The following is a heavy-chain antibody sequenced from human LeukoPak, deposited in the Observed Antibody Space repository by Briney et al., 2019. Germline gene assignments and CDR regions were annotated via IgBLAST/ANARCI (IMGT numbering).Heavy chain of an antibody. Sequence: PSETLSLTCAVYGGSFSGYYWSWIRQPPGKGLEWIGEINHSGGTNYNPSLKSRVTISVDTSKNQFSLKLSSVTAADTAVYHCARHGGIIAAAGTRAFDIWGQGTMVTVSS. CDR2: INHSGGT. CDR3: ARHGGIIAAAGTRAFDI. J-gene: IGHJ3*02. CDR1: GGSFSGYY. D-gene: IGHD6-13*01. V-gene: IGHV4-34*01.